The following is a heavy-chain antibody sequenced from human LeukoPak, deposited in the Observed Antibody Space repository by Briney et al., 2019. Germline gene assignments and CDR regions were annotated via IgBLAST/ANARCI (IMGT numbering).Heavy chain of an antibody. CDR1: GYTFTGYY. CDR2: INPNSGGT. J-gene: IGHJ4*02. Sequence: ASVKVSCKASGYTFTGYYMHWVRQAPGQGLEWMGWINPNSGGTNYAQKFQGRVTMTRDTSISSAYMELSRLRSDDTAVYYCARAGRRVLGGTLYYFDYWGQGTLVTVSS. D-gene: IGHD3-3*02. V-gene: IGHV1-2*02. CDR3: ARAGRRVLGGTLYYFDY.